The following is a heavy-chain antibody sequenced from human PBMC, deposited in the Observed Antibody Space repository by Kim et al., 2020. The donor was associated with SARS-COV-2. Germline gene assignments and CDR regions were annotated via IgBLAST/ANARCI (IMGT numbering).Heavy chain of an antibody. CDR3: ARGWGGNGVHYYFDY. CDR1: GGSFSGYY. D-gene: IGHD2-15*01. V-gene: IGHV4-34*01. Sequence: SETLSLTCAVYGGSFSGYYWSWIRQPPGKGLEWIGEINHSGSTNYNPSLKSRVTISVDTSKNQFSLKLSSVTAADTAVYYCARGWGGNGVHYYFDYWGQG. CDR2: INHSGST. J-gene: IGHJ4*02.